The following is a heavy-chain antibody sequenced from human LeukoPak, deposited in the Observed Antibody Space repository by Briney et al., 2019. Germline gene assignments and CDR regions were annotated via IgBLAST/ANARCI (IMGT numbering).Heavy chain of an antibody. CDR3: AKDFRRVEVTPYS. CDR1: GFTFSSYG. D-gene: IGHD4-23*01. CDR2: IRYDGSNK. Sequence: PGGSLRLSCAASGFTFSSYGMHWVRQAPGKGLEWVAFIRYDGSNKYYADSVKGRFTISRDNSKNTLYLQMNSLRAEDTAEYYCAKDFRRVEVTPYSWGQGTLVTVSS. V-gene: IGHV3-30*02. J-gene: IGHJ5*02.